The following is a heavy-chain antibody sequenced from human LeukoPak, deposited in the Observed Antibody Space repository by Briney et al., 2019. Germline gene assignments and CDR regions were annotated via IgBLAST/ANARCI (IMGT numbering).Heavy chain of an antibody. D-gene: IGHD3-10*01. J-gene: IGHJ4*02. CDR3: ARQGIMVRGVSDY. CDR1: GGSISSGSYY. CDR2: IYTSGST. V-gene: IGHV4-61*02. Sequence: ASETLSLTCTVSGGSISSGSYYWSWIRQPAGKGLEWIGRIYTSGSTYYNPSLKSRVTISVDTSKNQFSLKLSSVTAADTAVYYCARQGIMVRGVSDYWGQETLVTVSS.